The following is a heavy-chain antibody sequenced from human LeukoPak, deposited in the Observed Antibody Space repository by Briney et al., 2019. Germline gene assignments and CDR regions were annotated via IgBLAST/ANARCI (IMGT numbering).Heavy chain of an antibody. CDR1: GGSFSGYY. V-gene: IGHV4-34*01. CDR3: ARGYGSGSYSIYYYYYMDV. J-gene: IGHJ6*03. Sequence: SETLSLTCAVYGGSFSGYYWSWIRQPPGKGLEWIGEINHSGSTNYNPSLKSRVTISVDTSKNQFSLKLSSVTAADTAVYYCARGYGSGSYSIYYYYYMDVWGKGTTVTISS. CDR2: INHSGST. D-gene: IGHD3-10*01.